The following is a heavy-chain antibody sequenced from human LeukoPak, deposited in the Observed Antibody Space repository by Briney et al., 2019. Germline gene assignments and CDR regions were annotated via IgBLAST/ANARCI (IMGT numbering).Heavy chain of an antibody. J-gene: IGHJ4*02. Sequence: NHGESLKISCKGSGYSFTSYWIGWVRQMPGKGLEWMGRIDPSDSYTNYSPSFQGHVTISADKSISTAYLQWSSLKASDTAMYYCARPNPKNYGSGSYSFDYWGQGTLVTVSS. CDR3: ARPNPKNYGSGSYSFDY. V-gene: IGHV5-10-1*01. CDR2: IDPSDSYT. CDR1: GYSFTSYW. D-gene: IGHD3-10*01.